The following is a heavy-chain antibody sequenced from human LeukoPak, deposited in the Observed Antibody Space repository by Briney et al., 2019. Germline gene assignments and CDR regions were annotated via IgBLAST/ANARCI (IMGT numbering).Heavy chain of an antibody. CDR1: GFTFSSYG. Sequence: QPGRSLRLSCAASGFTFSSYGMHWVRQAPGKGLEWVAVISYDGSNKYYADSVKGRFTISRDNSKNTLYLQMNSLRAEDTAVYYCQKSPSYWGQGTLVTVSS. J-gene: IGHJ4*02. V-gene: IGHV3-30*03. CDR2: ISYDGSNK. CDR3: QKSPSY.